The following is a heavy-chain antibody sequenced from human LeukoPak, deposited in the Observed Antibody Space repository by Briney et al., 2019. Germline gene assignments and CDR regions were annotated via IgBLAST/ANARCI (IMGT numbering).Heavy chain of an antibody. V-gene: IGHV4-59*08. D-gene: IGHD5-24*01. Sequence: PSETLSLTCTVSGGSISSYYWSWIRQPPGKGLEWIGYIYYSGSTNYNPSLKSRVTISVDTSKNQFSLKLSSVTVADTAVYYCARLVWRDGYNYFDYWGQGTLVTVSS. CDR2: IYYSGST. CDR1: GGSISSYY. J-gene: IGHJ4*02. CDR3: ARLVWRDGYNYFDY.